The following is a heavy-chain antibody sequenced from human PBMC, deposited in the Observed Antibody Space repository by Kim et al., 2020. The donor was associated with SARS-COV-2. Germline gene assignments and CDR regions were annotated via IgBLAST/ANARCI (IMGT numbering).Heavy chain of an antibody. CDR2: MFRGNKT. V-gene: IGHV3-66*01. CDR3: ARDKAISQRWHGYLDI. Sequence: GGSLRLSCLASGFSVGSDYMAWVRQSPGKGLEWVSVMFRGNKTFYADAVRGGFTISRDISKNTVYLQMNSLRDEDTAVYYCARDKAISQRWHGYLDIWGRGALVTVTS. CDR1: GFSVGSDY. D-gene: IGHD5-18*01. J-gene: IGHJ2*01.